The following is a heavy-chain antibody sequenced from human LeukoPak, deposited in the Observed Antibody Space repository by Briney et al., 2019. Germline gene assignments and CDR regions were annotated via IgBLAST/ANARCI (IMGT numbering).Heavy chain of an antibody. CDR2: ISSNGGST. Sequence: GGSLRLSCAASGFTFSSYAMHWVRQAPGKGLEYVSAISSNGGSTYYANSVKGRFTISRDNSKNTLYLQMNSLRAEDTAVYYCANGPAQLWLRAVHYYYYMDVWGKGTTVTVSS. D-gene: IGHD5-18*01. V-gene: IGHV3-64*04. CDR3: ANGPAQLWLRAVHYYYYMDV. J-gene: IGHJ6*03. CDR1: GFTFSSYA.